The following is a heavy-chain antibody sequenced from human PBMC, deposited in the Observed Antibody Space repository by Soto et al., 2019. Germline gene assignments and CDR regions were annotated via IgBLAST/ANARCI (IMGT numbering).Heavy chain of an antibody. D-gene: IGHD3-3*01. J-gene: IGHJ5*02. V-gene: IGHV4-31*03. CDR3: ARSKRVVGENFWSGYYRFDP. CDR2: IYYSGST. CDR1: GGSISSGGYY. Sequence: QVQLQESGPGLVKPSQTLSLTCTVSGGSISSGGYYWSWIRQHPGKGLEWMGYIYYSGSTYYNPSLKSRVTISVDTSKNQFSLKLSSVTAADTAVYYCARSKRVVGENFWSGYYRFDPWGQGTLVTVSS.